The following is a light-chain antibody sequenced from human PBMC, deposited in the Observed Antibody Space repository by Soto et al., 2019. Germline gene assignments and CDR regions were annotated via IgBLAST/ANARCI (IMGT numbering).Light chain of an antibody. CDR3: QQRSNWAPT. CDR1: QSVDAY. J-gene: IGKJ1*01. CDR2: DAS. V-gene: IGKV3-11*01. Sequence: EIVLTQYPATLSLSPGERATLSCRASQSVDAYLAWYQQRPGQAPRLLIFDASNRATGIPTRFSGSGSGTDFTLTISSLEPEDFAVYYCQQRSNWAPTFGQGTKVEVK.